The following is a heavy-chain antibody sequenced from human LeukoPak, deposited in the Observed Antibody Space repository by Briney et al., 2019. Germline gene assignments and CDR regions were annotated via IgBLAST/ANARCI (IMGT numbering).Heavy chain of an antibody. CDR3: AGERITFGGDY. D-gene: IGHD3-16*01. CDR2: IYYSGST. Sequence: SETLSLTCTVSGGSISSYYWSWIRQPPGKGLEWIGYIYYSGSTNYNPSLKSRVTISVDTSKNQFSLKLSSVTAADTAVYYCAGERITFGGDYWGQGTLVTVSS. J-gene: IGHJ4*02. V-gene: IGHV4-59*12. CDR1: GGSISSYY.